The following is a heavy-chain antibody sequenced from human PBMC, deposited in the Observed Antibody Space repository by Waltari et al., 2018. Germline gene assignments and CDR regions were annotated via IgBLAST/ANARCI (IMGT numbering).Heavy chain of an antibody. J-gene: IGHJ5*02. CDR2: ISPVLGIA. V-gene: IGHV1-69*02. CDR1: GGTFSSYT. Sequence: QVQLVQSGAEVKKPGSSVKVSCKASGGTFSSYTISWVRQAPGQGLEWMGRISPVLGIANSAQKFQGSVTVNADKSPSTAYMELSSLGSEDAAVYYCARVAMVRGVTNWFDPWGQGTLVTVSS. CDR3: ARVAMVRGVTNWFDP. D-gene: IGHD3-10*01.